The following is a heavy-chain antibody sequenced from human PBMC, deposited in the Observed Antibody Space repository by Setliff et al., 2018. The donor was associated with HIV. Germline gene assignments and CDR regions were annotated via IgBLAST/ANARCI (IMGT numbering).Heavy chain of an antibody. J-gene: IGHJ4*02. V-gene: IGHV3-7*03. CDR3: ATYRGYNSGDRWSFFDY. Sequence: GGSLRLSCAASGFSFSNSWMTWVRQAPGKGLEWVATIKEDGREKYYVGSVKGRFTISRDNAKNSMDLQMNSLRAEDTAVYYCATYRGYNSGDRWSFFDYWGQGILVTVSS. CDR1: GFSFSNSW. CDR2: IKEDGREK. D-gene: IGHD2-15*01.